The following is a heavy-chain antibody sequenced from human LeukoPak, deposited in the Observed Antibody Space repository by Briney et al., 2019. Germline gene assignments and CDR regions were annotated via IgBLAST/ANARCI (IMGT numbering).Heavy chain of an antibody. J-gene: IGHJ4*02. CDR3: ARVAVTTSPFFAY. V-gene: IGHV4-61*02. Sequence: SETLSLTCTVYGSSISSGSYYWSWIRQPAGKGLEWIGRIYTSGSTNYNPSLKSRVTISVDTSKNQFSLKLSSVTAADTAVYYCARVAVTTSPFFAYWGQGTLVTVSS. D-gene: IGHD4-17*01. CDR2: IYTSGST. CDR1: GSSISSGSYY.